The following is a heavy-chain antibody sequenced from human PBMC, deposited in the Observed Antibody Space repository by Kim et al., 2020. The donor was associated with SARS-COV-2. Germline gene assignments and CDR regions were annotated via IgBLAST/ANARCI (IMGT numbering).Heavy chain of an antibody. V-gene: IGHV4-61*02. D-gene: IGHD6-6*01. Sequence: SETLSLTCTVSGGSISSGSYYWSWIRQPAGKGLEWIGRIYTSGSTNYNPSLKSRVTISVDTSKNQFSLKLSSVTAADTAVYYCARTTPYIAALDYWGQGTLVTVSS. J-gene: IGHJ4*02. CDR1: GGSISSGSYY. CDR3: ARTTPYIAALDY. CDR2: IYTSGST.